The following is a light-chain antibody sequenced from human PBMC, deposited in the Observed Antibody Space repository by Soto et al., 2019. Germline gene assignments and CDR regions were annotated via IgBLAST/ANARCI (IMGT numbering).Light chain of an antibody. CDR3: HQYGSSPRT. CDR2: GAS. J-gene: IGKJ1*01. CDR1: QSVSSNF. Sequence: EIVLTQSPGTLSLSPGDRATLSCRASQSVSSNFFAWYQQKPGQAPRLLIYGASIMATGIPDRFSGSGSGTAFNLTIRSLEPEDFAMYFCHQYGSSPRTFGQGTKVDIK. V-gene: IGKV3-20*01.